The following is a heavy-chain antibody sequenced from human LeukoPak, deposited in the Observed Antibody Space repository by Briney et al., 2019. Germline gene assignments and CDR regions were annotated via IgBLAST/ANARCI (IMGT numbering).Heavy chain of an antibody. CDR1: GYSISSGYY. Sequence: SETLPLTCAVSGYSISSGYYWGWIRQPPGKGLEWIGSIYHSGSTYYNPSLKSRVTISVDTSKNQFSLKLSSVAAADTAVYYCARHDYYDSSGYYYSHASDIWGQGTMVTVSS. J-gene: IGHJ3*02. CDR3: ARHDYYDSSGYYYSHASDI. CDR2: IYHSGST. D-gene: IGHD3-22*01. V-gene: IGHV4-38-2*01.